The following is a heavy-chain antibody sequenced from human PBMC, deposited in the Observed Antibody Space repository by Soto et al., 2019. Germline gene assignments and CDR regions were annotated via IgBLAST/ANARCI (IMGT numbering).Heavy chain of an antibody. CDR3: ARDQKGSSSWPDY. D-gene: IGHD6-13*01. J-gene: IGHJ4*02. V-gene: IGHV3-33*01. CDR1: GFTFSSYG. CDR2: IWYDGSNK. Sequence: PGGSLRLSCAASGFTFSSYGMHWVRQAPGKGLEWVAVIWYDGSNKYYADSVKGRFTISRDNSKNTLYLQMNSLRAEDTAVYYCARDQKGSSSWPDYWGQGTLVNVSS.